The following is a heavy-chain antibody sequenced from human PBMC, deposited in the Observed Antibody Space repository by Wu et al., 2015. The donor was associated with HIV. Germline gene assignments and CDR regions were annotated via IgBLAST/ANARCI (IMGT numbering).Heavy chain of an antibody. D-gene: IGHD2-2*01. CDR3: ARGRPLAVMPPAGPMDV. CDR1: GGSFFNYY. V-gene: IGHV4-34*01. J-gene: IGHJ6*03. CDR2: INYSGTI. Sequence: VQLQQWGAGLLKPSETLSLTCAVYGGSFFNYYWNWIRQTPGKGLEWIGEINYSGTINSIPSLKSRVTISVDTSKSQFSLKLTSVTAADTAVYYCARGRPLAVMPPAGPMDVWGKGTTVIV.